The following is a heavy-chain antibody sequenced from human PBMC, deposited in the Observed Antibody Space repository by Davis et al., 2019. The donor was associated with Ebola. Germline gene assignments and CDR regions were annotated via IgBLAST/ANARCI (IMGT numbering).Heavy chain of an antibody. CDR2: IRSKAYGGTT. CDR3: TREFGGSCDY. Sequence: GESLKISCAASGFTFSSYSMSWFRQAPGKGLEWVGFIRSKAYGGTTEYAASVKGRFTISRDDSKSIAYLQMNSLKTEDTAVYYCTREFGGSCDYWGQGTLVTVSS. J-gene: IGHJ4*02. D-gene: IGHD2-15*01. CDR1: GFTFSSYS. V-gene: IGHV3-49*03.